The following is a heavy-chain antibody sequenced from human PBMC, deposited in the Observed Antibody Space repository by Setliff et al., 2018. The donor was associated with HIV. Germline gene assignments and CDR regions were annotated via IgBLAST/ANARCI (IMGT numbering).Heavy chain of an antibody. J-gene: IGHJ4*02. CDR1: GGSISSGSYY. V-gene: IGHV4-61*10. CDR2: IHYSGSS. D-gene: IGHD5-12*01. Sequence: SETLSLTCTVSGGSISSGSYYWSWIRQPAGRGLEWIGYIHYSGSSNYNPSLKSRVSISVDTSKNHFSLKVNSVTAADTAVYYCARESRSMHVAHWGQGTLVTVSS. CDR3: ARESRSMHVAH.